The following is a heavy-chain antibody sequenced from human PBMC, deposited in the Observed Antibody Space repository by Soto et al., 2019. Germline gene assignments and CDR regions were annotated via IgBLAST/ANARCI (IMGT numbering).Heavy chain of an antibody. CDR2: VYPGDSDT. Sequence: GESLKISCKGSGYTFTNYWIGWVRQMPGKGLEWMGIVYPGDSDTKYNPSFQGQVTISANKSITTTYLQWSSLKASDTAIYYCAASIFYYGMDVWGQGTTVTVSS. J-gene: IGHJ6*02. V-gene: IGHV5-51*01. CDR1: GYTFTNYW. CDR3: AASIFYYGMDV.